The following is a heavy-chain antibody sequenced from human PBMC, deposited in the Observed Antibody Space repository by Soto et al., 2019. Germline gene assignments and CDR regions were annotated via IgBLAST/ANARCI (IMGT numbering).Heavy chain of an antibody. CDR2: ISYDGSNK. CDR1: GFTFSSLG. Sequence: TGGSLRLSCAAFGFTFSSLGMHWVRQAPGKGLEWVAVISYDGSNKYYADSVKGRFTISRDNSKKTPELQMNSLRAEDTAVYYCAKGYYDSSGPTADWGQGTLVTVSS. V-gene: IGHV3-30*18. D-gene: IGHD3-22*01. CDR3: AKGYYDSSGPTAD. J-gene: IGHJ4*02.